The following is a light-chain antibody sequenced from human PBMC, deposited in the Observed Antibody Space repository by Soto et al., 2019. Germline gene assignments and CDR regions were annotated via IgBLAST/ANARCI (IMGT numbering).Light chain of an antibody. J-gene: IGLJ7*01. CDR1: SSDIGAYNY. Sequence: QSLLTQPASVSGSPGQSITISCTGTSSDIGAYNYVSWYQQYPGKAPKLMIYEVSNRPSGVSNRFSGSKSGNTASLTISGLQAEDEADYYCSSYTTTSTAVFGGGTQLTVL. CDR3: SSYTTTSTAV. V-gene: IGLV2-14*01. CDR2: EVS.